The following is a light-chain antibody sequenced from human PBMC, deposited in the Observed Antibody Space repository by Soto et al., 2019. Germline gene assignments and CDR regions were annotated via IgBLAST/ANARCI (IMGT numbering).Light chain of an antibody. V-gene: IGLV2-14*01. CDR3: SSYTSLVTLV. Sequence: QSALTQPASVSGSPGQSITISCTGTSSDVGGYNYVSWYQQHPGKAPKLIIYEVTNRPSGVSDRFSGSKSGNTASLTISGLQAEDEADYYCSSYTSLVTLVFGGGTQLTVL. CDR1: SSDVGGYNY. CDR2: EVT. J-gene: IGLJ2*01.